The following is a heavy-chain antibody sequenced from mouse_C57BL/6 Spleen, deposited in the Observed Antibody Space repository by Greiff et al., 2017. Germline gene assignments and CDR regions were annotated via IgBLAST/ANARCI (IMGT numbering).Heavy chain of an antibody. CDR2: IDPSDSYT. V-gene: IGHV1-50*01. D-gene: IGHD2-4*01. CDR1: GYTFTSYW. Sequence: QVQLKQPGAELVKPGASVKLSCKASGYTFTSYWMQWVKQRPGQGLEWIGEIDPSDSYTNYNQKFKGKATLTVDTSSSTAYMQLSSLTSEDSAVYYCGPMITTVMDYWGQGTSVTVSS. CDR3: GPMITTVMDY. J-gene: IGHJ4*01.